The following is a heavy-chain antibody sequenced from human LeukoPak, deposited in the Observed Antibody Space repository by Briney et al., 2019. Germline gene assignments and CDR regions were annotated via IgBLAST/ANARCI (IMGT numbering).Heavy chain of an antibody. CDR2: INSDGSST. D-gene: IGHD1-26*01. CDR1: GFTFSSYW. CDR3: ARDLFVEWEEDY. Sequence: HPGRSLRLSCAASGFTFSSYWTHWVRQAPGKGLVWVSRINSDGSSTSYADSVKGRFTISRDNAKNTLYLQMNSLRAEDTAVYYCARDLFVEWEEDYWGQGTLVTVSS. J-gene: IGHJ4*02. V-gene: IGHV3-74*01.